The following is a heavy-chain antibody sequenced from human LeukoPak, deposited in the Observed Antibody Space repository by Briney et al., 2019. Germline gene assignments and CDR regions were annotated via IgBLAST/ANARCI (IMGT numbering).Heavy chain of an antibody. J-gene: IGHJ5*02. CDR2: INPNSGGT. D-gene: IGHD3-22*01. CDR3: ARGLDSSGYYAP. V-gene: IGHV1-2*04. Sequence: GASVKVSCKASGYTFTGYYMHWVRQAPGQGLEWMGWINPNSGGTNYAQKFQGWVTMTRDTSISTAYMELSSLRSEDTAVYYCARGLDSSGYYAPWGQGTLVTVS. CDR1: GYTFTGYY.